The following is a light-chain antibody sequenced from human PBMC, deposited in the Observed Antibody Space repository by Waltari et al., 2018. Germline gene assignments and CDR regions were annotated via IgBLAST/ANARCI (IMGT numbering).Light chain of an antibody. CDR1: QSIGKY. CDR2: GAS. Sequence: EIVLTQSPDTLSLSPGERATPSCRASQSIGKYLVWYQQRPGQAPRLLIYGASTRASGIPDRFSGSGYGTDFSLTISRLEPEDFAVYHCQKYDRLPVTFGQGTKVEIK. V-gene: IGKV3-20*01. J-gene: IGKJ1*01. CDR3: QKYDRLPVT.